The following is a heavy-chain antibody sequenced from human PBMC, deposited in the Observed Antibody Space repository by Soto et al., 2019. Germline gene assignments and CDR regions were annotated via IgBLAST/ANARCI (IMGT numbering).Heavy chain of an antibody. V-gene: IGHV2-5*02. D-gene: IGHD3-3*01. CDR2: IYWDDDK. CDR3: AHAYYDFWSGYLWWFDP. Sequence: QITLKESGPTLVKPTQTLTLTCTFSGFSLSTSGVGVGWIRQPPGKALEWLALIYWDDDKRYSPSLKSRLTITKDTSKNQVVLTMTNIDPVDTATYYCAHAYYDFWSGYLWWFDPWGQGTLVTVSS. CDR1: GFSLSTSGVG. J-gene: IGHJ5*02.